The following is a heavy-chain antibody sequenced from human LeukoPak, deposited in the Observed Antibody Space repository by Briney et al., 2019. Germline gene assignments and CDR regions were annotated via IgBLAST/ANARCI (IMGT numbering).Heavy chain of an antibody. CDR1: GYSISSGYY. J-gene: IGHJ4*02. D-gene: IGHD3-10*01. CDR2: INHSGST. V-gene: IGHV4-38-2*02. Sequence: PSETLSLTCTVSGYSISSGYYWSWVRQPPEKGLEWIGEINHSGSTNYNPSLKSRVTISVDTSKNQFSLKLSSVTAADTAVYYCARRVVRGVITYYFDYWGQGTLVTVSS. CDR3: ARRVVRGVITYYFDY.